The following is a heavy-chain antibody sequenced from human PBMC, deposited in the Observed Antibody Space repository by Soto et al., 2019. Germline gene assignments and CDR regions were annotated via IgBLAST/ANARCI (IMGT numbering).Heavy chain of an antibody. V-gene: IGHV3-66*01. CDR3: ARDAGDILTGFYFDY. CDR2: IYTGGST. J-gene: IGHJ4*02. D-gene: IGHD3-9*01. CDR1: GFTVSSNY. Sequence: SGGSLRLSCAASGFTVSSNYMSWVRQAPGKGLEWVSIIYTGGSTYYADSVKGRFTISRDNSKNMLYLQMNSLRADDTAVYYCARDAGDILTGFYFDYWGQGTLVTVSS.